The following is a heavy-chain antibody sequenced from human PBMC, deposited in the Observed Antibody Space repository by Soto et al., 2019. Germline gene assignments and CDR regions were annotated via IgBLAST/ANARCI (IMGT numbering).Heavy chain of an antibody. CDR1: GYSFTSYW. Sequence: GESLKISCKGSGYSFTSYWIGWVRQMPGKGLEWMGIIYPGDSDTRYSPSFQGQVTISADKSISTAYLQWSSLKASDTAMYYCAIVVVPAAMHFWFDPWGQGTLVTVSS. J-gene: IGHJ5*02. CDR2: IYPGDSDT. CDR3: AIVVVPAAMHFWFDP. D-gene: IGHD2-2*01. V-gene: IGHV5-51*01.